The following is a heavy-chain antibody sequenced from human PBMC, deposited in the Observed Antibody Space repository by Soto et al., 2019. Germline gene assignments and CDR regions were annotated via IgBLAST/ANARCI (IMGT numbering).Heavy chain of an antibody. Sequence: QIQLVQSGGEVKKPGASVRVSCKASGYIFGSYGISWVRQAPGQGLEWMGWISGYNGDTIYAQKYQDRVTMTTDTPTSTGYMELRSLKSDDTAVYYCARDLMVAAAGKNWFDAWGQGTLVAVSS. CDR1: GYIFGSYG. D-gene: IGHD6-13*01. V-gene: IGHV1-18*01. CDR3: ARDLMVAAAGKNWFDA. J-gene: IGHJ5*02. CDR2: ISGYNGDT.